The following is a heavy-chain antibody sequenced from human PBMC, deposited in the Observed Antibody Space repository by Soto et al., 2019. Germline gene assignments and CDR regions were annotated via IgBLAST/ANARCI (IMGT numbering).Heavy chain of an antibody. CDR1: GGTLTSYT. J-gene: IGHJ6*03. Sequence: QVQLVQSGAEVKKPGSSVKVSCEASGGTLTSYTISWVRQAPGQGLEWMGRIVPILGVATYAQSFQGRVTFIADTSSTTTTYMELNRLRSEDTAVYYCASIGGYYYHMDVWGKGTTVTVSS. CDR2: IVPILGVA. CDR3: ASIGGYYYHMDV. D-gene: IGHD3-10*01. V-gene: IGHV1-69*02.